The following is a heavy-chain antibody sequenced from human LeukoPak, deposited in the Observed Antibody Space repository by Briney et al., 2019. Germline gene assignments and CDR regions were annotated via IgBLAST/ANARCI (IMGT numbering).Heavy chain of an antibody. V-gene: IGHV4-30-4*01. CDR3: ARAPVVPAAMGGPFDY. D-gene: IGHD2-2*01. CDR1: GGSISSGDYY. J-gene: IGHJ4*02. CDR2: IYYSGST. Sequence: SETLSLTCTVSGGSISSGDYYWSWIRQPPGKGLEWIGYIYYSGSTYYNPSLKSRVTISVDTSKNQFSLKLSSVTAADTAVHYCARAPVVPAAMGGPFDYWGQGTLVTVSS.